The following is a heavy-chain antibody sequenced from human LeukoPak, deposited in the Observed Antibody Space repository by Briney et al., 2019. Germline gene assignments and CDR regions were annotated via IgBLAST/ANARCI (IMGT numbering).Heavy chain of an antibody. V-gene: IGHV1-2*02. CDR1: GYTFTGYY. Sequence: VASVKVSCKASGYTFTGYYMHWVRQAPGQGLEWMGWINPNSGGTNYAQKFQGRVTMTRDTSISTAYMELSRLRSDDTAVYYCAREMGSSSWPFDPWGQGTLDTVSS. CDR3: AREMGSSSWPFDP. CDR2: INPNSGGT. D-gene: IGHD6-6*01. J-gene: IGHJ5*02.